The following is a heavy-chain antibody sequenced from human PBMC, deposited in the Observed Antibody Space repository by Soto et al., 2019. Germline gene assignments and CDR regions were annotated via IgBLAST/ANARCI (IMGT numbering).Heavy chain of an antibody. V-gene: IGHV1-69*13. CDR1: GGTFSSHA. J-gene: IGHJ6*01. D-gene: IGHD3-16*01. Sequence: SVKVSCKASGGTFSSHAISWVRQAPGQGLEWMGGIIPFFKATNYAQKFQGRVTITADDSTSTAYMDLYSLRSEDTAVYYCARDVPLNYYDGTFSYYALDVWGQ. CDR2: IIPFFKAT. CDR3: ARDVPLNYYDGTFSYYALDV.